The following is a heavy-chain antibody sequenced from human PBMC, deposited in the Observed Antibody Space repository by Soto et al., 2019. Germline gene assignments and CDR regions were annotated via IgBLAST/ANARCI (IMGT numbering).Heavy chain of an antibody. V-gene: IGHV6-1*01. J-gene: IGHJ4*02. CDR3: ARGVAGSGFDL. D-gene: IGHD6-19*01. CDR1: GGSVSSNTAA. CDR2: TYYRSNWRH. Sequence: SQTLSLTCAISGGSVSSNTAAWNWIRSSPSRGLEWLGRTYYRSNWRHDYAVSVKSRITVNPDTSKNHFSLQLISVTPDDTAVYYCARGVAGSGFDLWGQGTLVTVSS.